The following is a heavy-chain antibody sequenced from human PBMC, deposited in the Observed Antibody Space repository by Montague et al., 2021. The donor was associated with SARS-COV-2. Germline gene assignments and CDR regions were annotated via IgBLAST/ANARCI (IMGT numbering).Heavy chain of an antibody. D-gene: IGHD1-26*01. CDR3: ARHTSATHSFFDS. CDR1: GDSISRYN. J-gene: IGHJ4*02. V-gene: IGHV4-59*08. Sequence: SETLSLTCTVSGDSISRYNWSWIRRLPAKGLEGIGYINYSGSTNYYHSPKNRGIISVDTSKYKFSLQLSSATAADTAVNYYARHTSATHSFFDSWGQGTLVTVSS. CDR2: INYSGST.